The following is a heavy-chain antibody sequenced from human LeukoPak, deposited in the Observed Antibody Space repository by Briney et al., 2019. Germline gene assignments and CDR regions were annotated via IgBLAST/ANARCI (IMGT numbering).Heavy chain of an antibody. CDR1: GGSISSSRYY. Sequence: SETLSLTCTVSGGSISSSRYYWAWIRQSPGRGLEWIGTIYYSGNVYYNPSLKSRVSISVDTSKNQFSLKLSSVTAADTAVYYCARENYDILTAYDYWGQGTLVTVSS. CDR3: ARENYDILTAYDY. J-gene: IGHJ4*02. V-gene: IGHV4-39*07. CDR2: IYYSGNV. D-gene: IGHD3-9*01.